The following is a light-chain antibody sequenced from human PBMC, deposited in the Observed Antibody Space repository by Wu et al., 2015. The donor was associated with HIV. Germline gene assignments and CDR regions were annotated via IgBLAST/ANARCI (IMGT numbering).Light chain of an antibody. CDR3: QQHTNWPLT. CDR1: QSISTN. Sequence: EIVMTQSPVTLSVSPGERATLSCRASQSISTNLAWYQQKPGQAPRLLIYGASTRATGIPARFSGSGSGTEFTLTINSLEPEDFAVYYCQQHTNWPLTFGQGTRLEIK. V-gene: IGKV3-15*01. J-gene: IGKJ5*01. CDR2: GAS.